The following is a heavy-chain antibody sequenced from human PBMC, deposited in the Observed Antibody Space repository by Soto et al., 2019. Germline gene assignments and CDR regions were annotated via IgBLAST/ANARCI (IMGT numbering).Heavy chain of an antibody. D-gene: IGHD2-15*01. V-gene: IGHV5-51*01. CDR2: IYPGDSDT. CDR1: GYSFTSYW. J-gene: IGHJ5*02. CDR3: ARRNGYCSGGSCPNWFDP. Sequence: GESLKISCKGSGYSFTSYWIGWVRQMPGKGLEWMGIIYPGDSDTRYSPSFQGQVTISADKSISTAYLQWSSLKASDTAMYYCARRNGYCSGGSCPNWFDPWGQGTLVTVSS.